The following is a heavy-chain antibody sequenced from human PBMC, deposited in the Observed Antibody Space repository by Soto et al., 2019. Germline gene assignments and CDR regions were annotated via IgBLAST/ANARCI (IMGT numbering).Heavy chain of an antibody. CDR2: IYYSGST. CDR1: GGSISSYY. Sequence: SETLSLTCTVSGGSISSYYWSWIRQPPGKGLEWIGYIYYSGSTNYNPSLKSRVTISVDTSKNQFSLKLSSVAAADTAVYYCARVAPPYCGGDCYSGWFDPWGQGTLVTVSS. D-gene: IGHD2-21*02. V-gene: IGHV4-59*01. J-gene: IGHJ5*02. CDR3: ARVAPPYCGGDCYSGWFDP.